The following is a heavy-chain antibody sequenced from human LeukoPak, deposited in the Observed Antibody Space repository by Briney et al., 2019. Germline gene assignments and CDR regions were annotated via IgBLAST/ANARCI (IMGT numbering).Heavy chain of an antibody. CDR1: GGPIYSYY. D-gene: IGHD3-22*01. Sequence: SETLSLTCTVSGGPIYSYYWSWIRQTAGKGLEWIGRLYPGVSTNYNPSLKSRVTMSVDTSKNQFALKLSAVTAADTSVYYCARLKFYDSTGYSPGHYMDVWGKGTTVTVSS. J-gene: IGHJ6*03. CDR2: LYPGVST. CDR3: ARLKFYDSTGYSPGHYMDV. V-gene: IGHV4-4*07.